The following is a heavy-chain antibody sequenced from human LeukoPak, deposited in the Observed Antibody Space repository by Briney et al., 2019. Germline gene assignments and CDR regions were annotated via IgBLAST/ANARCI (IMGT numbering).Heavy chain of an antibody. Sequence: PGGSLRLSCAASGFTFSSYSMNWVRQAPGKGLEWFSSISSSSSYIYYADSVKGRFTISRDNAKNSLYLQMNSLRAEDTAVYYCARDLLGYNYHYMDVWGKGTTVTVSS. D-gene: IGHD3-10*01. CDR3: ARDLLGYNYHYMDV. V-gene: IGHV3-21*01. CDR1: GFTFSSYS. CDR2: ISSSSSYI. J-gene: IGHJ6*03.